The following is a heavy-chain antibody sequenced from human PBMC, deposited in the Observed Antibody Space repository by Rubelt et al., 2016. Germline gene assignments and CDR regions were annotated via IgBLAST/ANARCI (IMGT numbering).Heavy chain of an antibody. CDR3: ARGHPSRRHMDV. Sequence: QMQLQQWGAGLLKPSEALSLTCVVYGGSFSGYYWRWIRQPPGRGLEWIGEINHGGSTNYNPFLKSRVTIYVDASQNQFSLKLSSVTAADTAVYYCARGHPSRRHMDVWGKGTTVTVSS. V-gene: IGHV4-34*01. CDR1: GGSFSGYY. J-gene: IGHJ6*03. CDR2: INHGGST.